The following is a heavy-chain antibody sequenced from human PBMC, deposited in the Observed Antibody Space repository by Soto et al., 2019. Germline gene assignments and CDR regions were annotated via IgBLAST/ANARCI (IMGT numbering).Heavy chain of an antibody. CDR1: GYTFTSYA. CDR2: INAGNGNT. CDR3: ARARIAVAGTTGVTDY. Sequence: QVQLVQSGAEVKKPGASAKVSCKASGYTFTSYAMHWVRQAPGQRLEWMGWINAGNGNTKYSQKFQGRVTITRDTSASTAYMELSSLRSEDTAVYYCARARIAVAGTTGVTDYWGQGTLVTVSS. D-gene: IGHD6-19*01. V-gene: IGHV1-3*01. J-gene: IGHJ4*02.